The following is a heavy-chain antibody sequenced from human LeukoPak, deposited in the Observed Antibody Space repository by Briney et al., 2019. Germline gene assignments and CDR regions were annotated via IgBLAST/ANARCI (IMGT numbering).Heavy chain of an antibody. V-gene: IGHV4-31*03. J-gene: IGHJ5*02. CDR3: ARLGNCSGGSCYRWLDP. CDR2: IYYSGTN. D-gene: IGHD2-15*01. CDR1: GDSINTGAYY. Sequence: SETLSLTCTVSGDSINTGAYYWSWIRQYPGKGLEWIGYIYYSGTNYYNPSLKSRLTISVDSSRKQFSLTLTSVTAADTAIYYCARLGNCSGGSCYRWLDPWGQGTLVTVSS.